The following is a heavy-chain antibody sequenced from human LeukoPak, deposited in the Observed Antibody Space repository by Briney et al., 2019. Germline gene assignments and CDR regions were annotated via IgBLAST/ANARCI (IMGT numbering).Heavy chain of an antibody. J-gene: IGHJ4*02. CDR2: ISWNSGSI. V-gene: IGHV3-9*01. CDR3: AKSRDGSGSYDFDY. D-gene: IGHD3-10*01. Sequence: GGSLRLSCAASGFTFDDYAMHWVRQAPGKGLEWVSGISWNSGSIGYADSVKGRFTISRDNAKNSLYLQMNSLRAEDTALYYCAKSRDGSGSYDFDYWGQGTLVTVSS. CDR1: GFTFDDYA.